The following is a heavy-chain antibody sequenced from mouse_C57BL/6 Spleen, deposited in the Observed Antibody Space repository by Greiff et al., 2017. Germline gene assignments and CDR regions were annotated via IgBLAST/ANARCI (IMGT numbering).Heavy chain of an antibody. D-gene: IGHD3-2*02. CDR1: GYTFTDYY. Sequence: VQLQQSGPELVKPGASVKISCKASGYTFTDYYMNWVKQSHGKSLEWIGDINPNNGGTSYNQKFKGKATLTVDKSSSTAYMELRSLTSEDSAVYYCATRQLRLHFDYWGQGTTLTVSS. CDR3: ATRQLRLHFDY. J-gene: IGHJ2*01. V-gene: IGHV1-26*01. CDR2: INPNNGGT.